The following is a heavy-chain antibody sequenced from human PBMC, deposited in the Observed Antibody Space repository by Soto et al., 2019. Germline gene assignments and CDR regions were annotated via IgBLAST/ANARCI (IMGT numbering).Heavy chain of an antibody. Sequence: GGSLRLSCAASGFTFSSYGMHWVRQAPGKGLEWVAVISYDGSNKYYADSVKGRFTIPRDNSKNTLYLQMNSLRAEDTAVYYCAKDGDCSGGSCYYYYYGMDVWGQGTTVTVSS. J-gene: IGHJ6*02. V-gene: IGHV3-30*18. CDR1: GFTFSSYG. CDR2: ISYDGSNK. CDR3: AKDGDCSGGSCYYYYYGMDV. D-gene: IGHD2-15*01.